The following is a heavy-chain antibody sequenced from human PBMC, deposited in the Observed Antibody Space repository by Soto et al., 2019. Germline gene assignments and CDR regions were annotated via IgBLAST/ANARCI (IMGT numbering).Heavy chain of an antibody. CDR3: AKGGYSHGYIDH. CDR2: ITSSGATT. Sequence: PGGSLRVSSAASGFTFIIYAMSWFLQAPGKGLEWVSSITSSGATTYYADSVKGRFIISRDNSKNTLHLQMNSLRAEDTAVYYCAKGGYSHGYIDHWGQGTLVTVSS. D-gene: IGHD5-18*01. J-gene: IGHJ4*02. CDR1: GFTFIIYA. V-gene: IGHV3-23*01.